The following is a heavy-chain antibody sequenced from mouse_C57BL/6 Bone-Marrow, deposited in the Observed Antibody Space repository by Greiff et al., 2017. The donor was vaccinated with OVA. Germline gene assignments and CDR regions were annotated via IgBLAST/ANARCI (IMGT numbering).Heavy chain of an antibody. J-gene: IGHJ1*03. Sequence: EVQLQESGPGLVKPSQSLSLTCSVTGYSITSGYYWNWIRQFPGNKLEWMGYISYDGSNNYNPSLKNRISITRDTSKNQFFLKLNSVTTEDTATYYCARVALYYGSSWYFDVWGTGTTVTVSS. D-gene: IGHD1-1*01. CDR2: ISYDGSN. CDR1: GYSITSGYY. CDR3: ARVALYYGSSWYFDV. V-gene: IGHV3-6*01.